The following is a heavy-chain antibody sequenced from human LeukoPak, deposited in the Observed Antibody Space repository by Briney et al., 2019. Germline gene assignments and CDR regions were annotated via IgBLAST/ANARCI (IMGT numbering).Heavy chain of an antibody. CDR3: ARVSSLEWLFPDF. D-gene: IGHD3-3*01. Sequence: GGSLRLSCAASGFTFRNYWMHWVRQAPGKGLVWVSRINSDGSTTNYADSVKGRFTVSRDNAKNTLYLQMNSLRAEDTAVYYCARVSSLEWLFPDFWGQGALVTVSS. CDR2: INSDGSTT. J-gene: IGHJ4*02. CDR1: GFTFRNYW. V-gene: IGHV3-74*01.